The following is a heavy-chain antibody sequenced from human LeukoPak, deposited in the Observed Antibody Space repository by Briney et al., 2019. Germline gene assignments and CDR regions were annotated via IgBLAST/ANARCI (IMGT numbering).Heavy chain of an antibody. V-gene: IGHV3-48*03. CDR1: GFTFNSYE. D-gene: IGHD4-11*01. Sequence: GGSLRLSCAASGFTFNSYEMSWVRQAPGKGLEWVSYISTSGTTIYYADSVKGRFTISRDNAKNSLYLQMNSLRAEDTAVYYCARVNSNSFDYWGQGALVTVSS. CDR2: ISTSGTTI. J-gene: IGHJ4*02. CDR3: ARVNSNSFDY.